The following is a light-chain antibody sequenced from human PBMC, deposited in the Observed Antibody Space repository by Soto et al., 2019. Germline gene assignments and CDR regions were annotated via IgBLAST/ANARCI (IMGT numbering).Light chain of an antibody. Sequence: QSVLTQAPSASGTPGQRVTISCSGSSSNVGSLSVDWYQHLPGTAPKLRIHSNFQRPAGVPDRFSGSKSGTSASLAINGLQSEDEADYYCAAWDGSLNGLYVFGTGTKLTVL. CDR3: AAWDGSLNGLYV. V-gene: IGLV1-44*01. J-gene: IGLJ1*01. CDR2: SNF. CDR1: SSNVGSLS.